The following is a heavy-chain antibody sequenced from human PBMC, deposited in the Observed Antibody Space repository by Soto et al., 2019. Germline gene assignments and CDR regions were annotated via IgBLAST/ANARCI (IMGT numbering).Heavy chain of an antibody. Sequence: SETLSLTCTVSGGSISSGGYYWSWIRQHPGKGLEWIGSIYYSGSTYYNPSLKSRVTISVDTSKNQFSLKLSSVTAADTAVYYCARVIYDYVWGTVNAFDIWGQGTMVTVSS. CDR2: IYYSGST. V-gene: IGHV4-31*03. CDR3: ARVIYDYVWGTVNAFDI. J-gene: IGHJ3*02. D-gene: IGHD3-16*01. CDR1: GGSISSGGYY.